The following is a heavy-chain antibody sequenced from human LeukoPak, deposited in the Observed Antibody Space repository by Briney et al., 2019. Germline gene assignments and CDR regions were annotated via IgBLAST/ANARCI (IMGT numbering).Heavy chain of an antibody. CDR3: AKDVSWNWFDP. Sequence: GRSLRLSCAASGFTFSSYGMHWVRQAPGKGLEWVAVISYDGSNKYYAASVKGRFTISRDNSKNTLYLQMNTLRAEDTAVYYCAKDVSWNWFDPWGQGTLVSVSS. CDR1: GFTFSSYG. J-gene: IGHJ5*02. CDR2: ISYDGSNK. V-gene: IGHV3-30*18.